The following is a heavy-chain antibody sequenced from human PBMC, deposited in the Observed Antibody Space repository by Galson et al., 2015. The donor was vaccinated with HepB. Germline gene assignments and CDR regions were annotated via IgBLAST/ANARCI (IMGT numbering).Heavy chain of an antibody. J-gene: IGHJ3*02. CDR3: AREGYCSGGSCLYDAFDI. D-gene: IGHD2-15*01. CDR2: IYHSGST. Sequence: TLSLTCAVSGGSISSGGYSWSWIRQPPGKGLEWIGYIYHSGSTYYNPSLKSRVTISVDRSKNQFSLKLSSVTAADTAVYYCAREGYCSGGSCLYDAFDIWGQGTMVTVSS. CDR1: GGSISSGGYS. V-gene: IGHV4-30-2*01.